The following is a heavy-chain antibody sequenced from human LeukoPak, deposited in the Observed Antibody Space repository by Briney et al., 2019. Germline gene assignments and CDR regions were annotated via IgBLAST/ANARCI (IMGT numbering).Heavy chain of an antibody. CDR2: IYYTGST. CDR3: ARGVWSLHSGVSVDS. V-gene: IGHV4-59*13. D-gene: IGHD3-10*01. J-gene: IGHJ4*02. Sequence: SETLSLTCSMSGASISDYYWSCIRHPPGKGREWVGHIYYTGSTNYSPSLKSRVTISVDTSKSQFSLRLSSVTAGDTAVYYCARGVWSLHSGVSVDSWGQGMLVTVSS. CDR1: GASISDYY.